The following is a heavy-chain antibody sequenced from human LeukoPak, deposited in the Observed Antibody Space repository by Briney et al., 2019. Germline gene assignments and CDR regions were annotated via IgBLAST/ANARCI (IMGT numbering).Heavy chain of an antibody. CDR3: ARVGSGSSYYFDS. Sequence: SETLSLTCTVSGDSMTNNYWSWIRQSPGKGLEWVGYVSYRGSTDYNASLKGRVTVSLDTSKSQFSLKMNSVSAADTAVYYCARVGSGSSYYFDSWGQGSLVTVSS. CDR1: GDSMTNNY. CDR2: VSYRGST. J-gene: IGHJ4*02. V-gene: IGHV4-59*01. D-gene: IGHD3-10*01.